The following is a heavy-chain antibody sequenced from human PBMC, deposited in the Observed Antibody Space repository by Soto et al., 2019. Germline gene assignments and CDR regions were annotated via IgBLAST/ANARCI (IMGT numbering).Heavy chain of an antibody. J-gene: IGHJ5*02. D-gene: IGHD4-4*01. CDR2: ISYDGSNK. CDR1: GFTFSSYG. V-gene: IGHV3-30*18. CDR3: AKDEQSCLDP. Sequence: GGSLRLSCAASGFTFSSYGMHWVRQAPGKGLEWVAVISYDGSNKYYADSVKGRFTISRDNSKNTLYLQMNSLRAEDTAVYYCAKDEQSCLDPWGQGTLVTVSS.